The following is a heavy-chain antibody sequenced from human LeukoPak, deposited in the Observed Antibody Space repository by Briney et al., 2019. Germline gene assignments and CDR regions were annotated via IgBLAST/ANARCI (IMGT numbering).Heavy chain of an antibody. CDR1: GGSISSGGYS. J-gene: IGHJ4*02. Sequence: SQTLSLTCAVSGGSISSGGYSWSWIRQPPGKGLEWIGYIYYSGSTNYNPSLKSRVTISVDTSKNQFSLKLSSVTAADTAVYYCARIESSSSWPDYWGQGTLVTVSS. V-gene: IGHV4-61*08. CDR2: IYYSGST. CDR3: ARIESSSSWPDY. D-gene: IGHD6-13*01.